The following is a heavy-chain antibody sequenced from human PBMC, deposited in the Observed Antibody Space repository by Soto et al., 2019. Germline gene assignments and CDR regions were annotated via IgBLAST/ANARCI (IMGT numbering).Heavy chain of an antibody. CDR3: ATRHGLELDAYS. J-gene: IGHJ5*02. D-gene: IGHD1-7*01. CDR1: GGSITGGSISSTTYY. CDR2: FFIGGNT. V-gene: IGHV4-39*01. Sequence: SETLSLTCTVSGGSITGGSISSTTYYWGWMRQPPGKGLEWIASFFIGGNTYYNPSLKSRVTTSVDTSKNQFSLKLSSVTAADTAVYFCATRHGLELDAYSWGQEILVPVPQ.